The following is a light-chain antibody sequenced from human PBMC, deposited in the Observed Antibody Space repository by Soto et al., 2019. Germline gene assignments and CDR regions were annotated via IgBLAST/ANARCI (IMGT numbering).Light chain of an antibody. Sequence: DIQMTQSPTSLSASVGDRVTITCRASQSISRYLNWYQPKAGKAPKLLIYAASSLQSGVPSRFSGSGSGTDFTLTISSLQFEDFATYYCQQSDSTPYTFGQGTKLEIK. V-gene: IGKV1-39*01. J-gene: IGKJ2*01. CDR3: QQSDSTPYT. CDR2: AAS. CDR1: QSISRY.